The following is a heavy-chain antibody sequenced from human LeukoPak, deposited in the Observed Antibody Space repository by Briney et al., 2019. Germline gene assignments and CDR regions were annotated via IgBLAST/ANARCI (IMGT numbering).Heavy chain of an antibody. CDR2: IYYSGST. Sequence: SETLSLTCTVSGGSISSSSYYWGWIRQPPGKGLEWIGSIYYSGSTYYNPSLKSRVTISVDKSKNQFSLKLSSVTAADTAVYYCARCRLRTYFDYWGQGTLVTVSS. J-gene: IGHJ4*02. CDR1: GGSISSSSYY. D-gene: IGHD4-17*01. V-gene: IGHV4-39*07. CDR3: ARCRLRTYFDY.